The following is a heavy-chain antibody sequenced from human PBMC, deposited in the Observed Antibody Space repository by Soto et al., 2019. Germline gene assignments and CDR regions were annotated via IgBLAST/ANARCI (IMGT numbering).Heavy chain of an antibody. V-gene: IGHV3-66*01. J-gene: IGHJ6*02. CDR3: AKDHYQVPPGRMDV. D-gene: IGHD2-2*01. CDR1: GLSVSNNY. CDR2: IYSGGTT. Sequence: GGSLRLSCAPSGLSVSNNYMSWVRQAPGKGLEWVSVIYSGGTTYYADSVKGRFIISRDIFKNMLYLQMNSLRADDTAVYYCAKDHYQVPPGRMDVWGQGTTVTVSS.